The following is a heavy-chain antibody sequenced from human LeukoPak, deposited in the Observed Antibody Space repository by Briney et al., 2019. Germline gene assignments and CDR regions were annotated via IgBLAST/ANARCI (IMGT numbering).Heavy chain of an antibody. Sequence: PGGSLRLSCAASGFTFSNYWMTWVRQAPGRGLEWVANIRQDGSEKYYVDSVKGRFTISRDNAKNSLYLQMNSLRAEDTAVYYCAREIIGGRWLQSHEFDYWGQGTLVTVSS. CDR2: IRQDGSEK. CDR3: AREIIGGRWLQSHEFDY. CDR1: GFTFSNYW. V-gene: IGHV3-7*01. J-gene: IGHJ4*02. D-gene: IGHD5-24*01.